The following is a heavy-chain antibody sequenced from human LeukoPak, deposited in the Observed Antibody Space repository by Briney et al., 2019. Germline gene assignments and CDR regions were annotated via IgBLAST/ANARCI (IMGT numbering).Heavy chain of an antibody. D-gene: IGHD2-2*02. V-gene: IGHV4-4*02. CDR3: ARAVVPAAIRNYYYYYMDV. Sequence: SETLSLTCAVSGGSISSSNWWSWVRQPPGKGLEWIGRIYTSGSTNYNPSLKSRVTMSVDTSKNQFSLKLSSVTAADTAVYYCARAVVPAAIRNYYYYYMDVWGKGTTVTVSS. CDR2: IYTSGST. CDR1: GGSISSSNW. J-gene: IGHJ6*03.